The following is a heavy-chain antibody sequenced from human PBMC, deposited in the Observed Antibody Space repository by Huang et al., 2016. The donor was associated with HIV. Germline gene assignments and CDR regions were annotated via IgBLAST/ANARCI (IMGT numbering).Heavy chain of an antibody. CDR2: SNGDGSST. V-gene: IGHV3-74*01. CDR3: ARGPRPLNYDSSGPGDY. D-gene: IGHD3-22*01. Sequence: DVQLVESGGALVQPGGSLKLSCAASGFTFSRYWMHWVRQAPGKGPIWVSRSNGDGSSTSYTDSVKGRFTISRDNTKNIVYLQMNSLRAEDTAVYYCARGPRPLNYDSSGPGDYWGQGTLVTVSS. CDR1: GFTFSRYW. J-gene: IGHJ4*02.